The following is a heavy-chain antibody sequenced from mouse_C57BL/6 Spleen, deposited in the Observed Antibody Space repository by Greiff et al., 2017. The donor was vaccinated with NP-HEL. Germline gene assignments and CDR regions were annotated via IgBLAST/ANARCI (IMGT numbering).Heavy chain of an antibody. V-gene: IGHV5-6*01. CDR2: ISSGGSYT. Sequence: EVMLVESGGDLVKPGGSLKLSCAASGFTFSSYGMSWVRQTPDKRLEWVATISSGGSYTYYPDSVKGRFTISRDNAKNTLYLQMSSLKSEDTAMYYCARSRLEGFAYWGQGTLVTVSA. J-gene: IGHJ3*01. CDR1: GFTFSSYG. CDR3: ARSRLEGFAY.